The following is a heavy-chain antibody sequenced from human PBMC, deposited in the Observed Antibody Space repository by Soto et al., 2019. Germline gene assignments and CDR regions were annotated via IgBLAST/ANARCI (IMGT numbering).Heavy chain of an antibody. Sequence: QLQLQESGPGLVKPSETLSLTCTVSGGSISSSSYYWGWIRQPPGKGLEWIGSIYYSGSTYYNPSLKSRVTISVDTSKNQFSLKLSSVTAADTAVYYCARRGGRAVTTIDYWGQGTLVTVSS. D-gene: IGHD4-17*01. V-gene: IGHV4-39*01. CDR3: ARRGGRAVTTIDY. CDR2: IYYSGST. CDR1: GGSISSSSYY. J-gene: IGHJ4*02.